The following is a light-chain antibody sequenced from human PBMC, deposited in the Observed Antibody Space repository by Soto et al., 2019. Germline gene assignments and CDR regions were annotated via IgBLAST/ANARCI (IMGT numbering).Light chain of an antibody. J-gene: IGKJ1*01. CDR3: LQDHNYFWT. V-gene: IGKV1-6*01. Sequence: AVQMTQSPSSLSASVGDRVTITCRASQDIRNYLGWCQQKPGKAPKLLIYGASSLQSGVPSRFAGSGSGTDFTLTISSLQPEDSASYFCLQDHNYFWTFGQGTKVDIK. CDR2: GAS. CDR1: QDIRNY.